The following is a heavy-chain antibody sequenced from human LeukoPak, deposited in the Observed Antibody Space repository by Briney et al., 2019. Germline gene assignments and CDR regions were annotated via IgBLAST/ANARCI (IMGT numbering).Heavy chain of an antibody. CDR2: INWNGGST. J-gene: IGHJ3*02. CDR3: ARDQTQRITMVRGASRSAFDI. D-gene: IGHD3-10*01. CDR1: GFTFDDYG. V-gene: IGHV3-20*04. Sequence: GGSLRLSCAASGFTFDDYGMSWVRQAPGKGLEWVSGINWNGGSTGYADSVKGRFTISRDNAKNSLYLQMNSLRAEDTAVYYCARDQTQRITMVRGASRSAFDIWGQGTMVTVSS.